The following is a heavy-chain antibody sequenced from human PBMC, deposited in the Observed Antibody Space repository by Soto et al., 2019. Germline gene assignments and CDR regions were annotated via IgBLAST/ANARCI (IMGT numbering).Heavy chain of an antibody. D-gene: IGHD3-22*01. J-gene: IGHJ4*02. CDR3: AKRSRDQRDGSGYYSQFDY. CDR2: ISGSGAAT. CDR1: GFTFSSYA. Sequence: EVQLLESGGGLVQPGGSLRLSCAASGFTFSSYAMSWVRQAPGKGLEWVSAISGSGAATYYADSVKGRFTISRDKSKTTVYLQMNTLRAEDTAVYYCAKRSRDQRDGSGYYSQFDYWGQGTLVTVSS. V-gene: IGHV3-23*01.